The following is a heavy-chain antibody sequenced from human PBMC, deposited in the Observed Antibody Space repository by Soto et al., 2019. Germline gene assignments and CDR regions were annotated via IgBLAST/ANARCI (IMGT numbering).Heavy chain of an antibody. V-gene: IGHV1-46*01. CDR3: ARRERMDV. Sequence: QVQLVQSGAEVKKPGASVKVSCKASGYTFTSYFMHWVRQAPGQGLEWMGTINPSGGSTDYAQQVQGRGTMTTHTSASTAYMELSSLRSEDTAVYYCARRERMDVWGQGPTVTVSS. J-gene: IGHJ6*02. CDR2: INPSGGST. CDR1: GYTFTSYF.